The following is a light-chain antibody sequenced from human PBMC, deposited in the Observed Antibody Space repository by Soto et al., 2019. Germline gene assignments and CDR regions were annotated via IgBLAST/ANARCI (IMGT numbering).Light chain of an antibody. CDR3: QQYNNWPPIT. J-gene: IGKJ5*01. Sequence: EIVLAQSPATLSLSPGERATLSCGAGQSVSRSYLGWYQQKPGQAPRLLIYGASTRATGIPARFSGSGSGTEFTLTISSLQSEDFAVYYCQQYNNWPPITFGQGTRLEIK. CDR1: QSVSRSY. V-gene: IGKV3-15*01. CDR2: GAS.